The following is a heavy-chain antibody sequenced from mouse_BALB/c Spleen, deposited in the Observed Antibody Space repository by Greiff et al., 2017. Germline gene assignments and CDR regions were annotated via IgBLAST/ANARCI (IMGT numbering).Heavy chain of an antibody. D-gene: IGHD4-1*01. CDR3: ARSWTGAFAY. CDR1: GYTFTSYW. J-gene: IGHJ3*01. V-gene: IGHV1-7*01. Sequence: VQLVESGAELAKPGASVKMSCKASGYTFTSYWMHWVKQRPGQGLEWIGYINPSTGYTEYNQKFKDKATLTADKSSSTAYMQLSSLTSEDSAVYYCARSWTGAFAYWGQGTLVTVSA. CDR2: INPSTGYT.